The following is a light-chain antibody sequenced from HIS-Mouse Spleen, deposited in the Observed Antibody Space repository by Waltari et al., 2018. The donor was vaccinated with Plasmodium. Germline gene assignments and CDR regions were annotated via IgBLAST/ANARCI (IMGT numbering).Light chain of an antibody. J-gene: IGLJ3*02. CDR2: EGS. CDR1: SSDVGGYNY. Sequence: QSALTQPPSASGSPGQSVTISCTGTSSDVGGYNYVSWHQQHPGKAPNLMIYEGSKRPSGVSNRFSGSKSGNTASPTISGLQAEDEADYYCCSYAGSSTLVFGGGTKLTVL. CDR3: CSYAGSSTLV. V-gene: IGLV2-23*01.